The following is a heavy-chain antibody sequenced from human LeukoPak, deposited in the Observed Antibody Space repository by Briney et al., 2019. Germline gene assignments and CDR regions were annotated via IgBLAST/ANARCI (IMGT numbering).Heavy chain of an antibody. CDR1: GGSISSYY. CDR2: IYYSGST. Sequence: SETLSLTCTVSGGSISSYYWSWIRQPPGKGLEWIGYIYYSGSTNYNPSLKSRATISVDTSKNQFSLKLSSVTAADTAVYYCARDYGDYQRGGSWFDPWGQGTLVTVSS. D-gene: IGHD4-17*01. J-gene: IGHJ5*02. V-gene: IGHV4-59*01. CDR3: ARDYGDYQRGGSWFDP.